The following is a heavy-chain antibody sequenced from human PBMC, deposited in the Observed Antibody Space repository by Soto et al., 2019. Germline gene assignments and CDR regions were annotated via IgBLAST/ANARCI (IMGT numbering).Heavy chain of an antibody. V-gene: IGHV3-7*01. D-gene: IGHD6-19*01. CDR2: IKQDGREA. J-gene: IGHJ3*02. Sequence: GGSLRLSCAASGFIFSNSWMGWVRQAPGKGLEWVANIKQDGREAYYVDSVKGRFTISRDTTTYALSLQMNSLRAEDTAVYYCARALGWRDAFDIWGQGTTVTVSS. CDR3: ARALGWRDAFDI. CDR1: GFIFSNSW.